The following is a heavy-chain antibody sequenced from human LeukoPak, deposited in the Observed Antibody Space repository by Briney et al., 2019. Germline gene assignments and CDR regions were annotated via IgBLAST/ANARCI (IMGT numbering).Heavy chain of an antibody. V-gene: IGHV1-69*05. CDR2: IVPIFGTA. Sequence: ASVKVSCKASGGTFSSYAISWVRQAPGQGLEWMGGIVPIFGTANYAQKFQGRVTITTDESTSTAYMELSSLRSEDTAVYYCARVSHHYYDSSGYPHDAFDIWGQGTMVTVSS. CDR1: GGTFSSYA. D-gene: IGHD3-22*01. J-gene: IGHJ3*02. CDR3: ARVSHHYYDSSGYPHDAFDI.